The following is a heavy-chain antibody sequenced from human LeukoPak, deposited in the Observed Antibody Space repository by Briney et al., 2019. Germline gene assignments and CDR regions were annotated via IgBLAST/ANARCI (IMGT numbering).Heavy chain of an antibody. CDR3: ARDKGTYYDSSGYDY. J-gene: IGHJ4*02. D-gene: IGHD3-22*01. CDR1: GFTVSSNY. V-gene: IGHV3-66*01. Sequence: GGSLRLSCAASGFTVSSNYMSWVRQAPGKGLEWVSVIYSGGSTYYADSVKGRFTISRDNSKNTLYLQMNSLRAEDTAVYYCARDKGTYYDSSGYDYWGQGTLVTVSS. CDR2: IYSGGST.